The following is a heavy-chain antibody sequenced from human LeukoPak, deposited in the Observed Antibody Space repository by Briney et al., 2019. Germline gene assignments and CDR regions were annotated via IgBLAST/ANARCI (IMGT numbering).Heavy chain of an antibody. D-gene: IGHD3-10*01. CDR3: ARAQRTGFGESIDY. CDR2: ITAYNGNT. J-gene: IGHJ4*02. Sequence: ASVKVSCKASGYTFTNYGISWVRQAPGQGLEWMGWITAYNGNTNYAQKVQGRVTMTTDTSTSTAYMELRSLRSDDTAVYYRARAQRTGFGESIDYWGQGTLVTVSS. CDR1: GYTFTNYG. V-gene: IGHV1-18*01.